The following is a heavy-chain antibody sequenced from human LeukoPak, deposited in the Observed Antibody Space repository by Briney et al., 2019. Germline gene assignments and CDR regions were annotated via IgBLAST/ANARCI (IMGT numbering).Heavy chain of an antibody. CDR3: ARVLVLLSYMDV. CDR2: IYSGGST. V-gene: IGHV3-53*01. D-gene: IGHD2-15*01. CDR1: GFTVSSNY. J-gene: IGHJ6*03. Sequence: GGSLRLSCAASGFTVSSNYMSWVRQAPGKGLEWVSVIYSGGSTYYEDSVKGRFTISRDNSKNTLYLQMNSLRAEDTAVYHCARVLVLLSYMDVWGKVTTVTLSS.